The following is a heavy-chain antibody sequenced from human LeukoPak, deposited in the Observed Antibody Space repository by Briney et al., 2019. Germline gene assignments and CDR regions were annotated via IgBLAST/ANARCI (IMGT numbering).Heavy chain of an antibody. CDR2: IYYSGST. J-gene: IGHJ4*02. V-gene: IGHV4-59*01. CDR3: ASLAGSFFDY. D-gene: IGHD3-9*01. CDR1: GGSISSYY. Sequence: PSETLSLTWTVSGGSISSYYWSWIRQPPGKGLEWIGYIYYSGSTNYNPSLKSRVTISVDTSKNQFSLKLSSVTAADTAVYYCASLAGSFFDYWGQGTLVTVSS.